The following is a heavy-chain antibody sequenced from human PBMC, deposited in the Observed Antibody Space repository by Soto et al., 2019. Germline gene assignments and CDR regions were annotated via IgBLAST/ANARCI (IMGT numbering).Heavy chain of an antibody. J-gene: IGHJ4*02. Sequence: SETLSLTCTVSGGSISSGGYYWSWIRQPPGKGLEWIGYIYYSGSTNYNPSLTSRVTISVDTSKNQFSLKLSSVTAADTAVYYCARHRYSYGVYYFDYWGQGTLVTVFS. CDR3: ARHRYSYGVYYFDY. V-gene: IGHV4-61*08. CDR1: GGSISSGGYY. D-gene: IGHD5-18*01. CDR2: IYYSGST.